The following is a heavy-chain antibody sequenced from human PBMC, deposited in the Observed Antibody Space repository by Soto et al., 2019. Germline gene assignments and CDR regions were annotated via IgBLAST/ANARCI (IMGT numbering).Heavy chain of an antibody. Sequence: GASVKVSCKASGYTFTSYAMHWVRQAPGQRLEWMGWINAGNGNTKYSQKFQGRVTITRDTSASTAYMELSSLRSEDTAVYYCARDASRGYSYGAHWGQGTLVTVSS. D-gene: IGHD5-18*01. V-gene: IGHV1-3*01. CDR1: GYTFTSYA. CDR3: ARDASRGYSYGAH. J-gene: IGHJ4*02. CDR2: INAGNGNT.